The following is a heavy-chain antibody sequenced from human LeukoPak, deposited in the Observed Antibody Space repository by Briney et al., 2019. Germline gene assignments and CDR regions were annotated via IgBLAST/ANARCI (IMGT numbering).Heavy chain of an antibody. CDR3: TTDPRD. CDR2: IKSKSDGVKI. D-gene: IGHD3-10*01. Sequence: GESLRLSCAASGFRFINTWMRWVRQAPGKGLEWVGRIKSKSDGVKIDYAEPVKGRVTISRDYSKNMVYLQMNSLKSEDTAVYYCTTDPRDWGQGTLVSVSA. V-gene: IGHV3-15*01. CDR1: GFRFINTW. J-gene: IGHJ4*02.